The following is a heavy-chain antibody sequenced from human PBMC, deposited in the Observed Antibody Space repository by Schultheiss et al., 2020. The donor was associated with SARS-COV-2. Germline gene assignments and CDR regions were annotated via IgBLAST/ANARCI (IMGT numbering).Heavy chain of an antibody. CDR2: INHSGST. D-gene: IGHD6-6*01. V-gene: IGHV4-61*01. Sequence: SETLSLTCTVSGGSVSSGSYYWSWIRQPPGKGLEWIGEINHSGSTNYNPSLKSRVTISVDTSKNQFSLKLSSVTAADTAVYYCARAGSRAARPGTYFDYWGQGTLVTVSS. J-gene: IGHJ4*02. CDR1: GGSVSSGSYY. CDR3: ARAGSRAARPGTYFDY.